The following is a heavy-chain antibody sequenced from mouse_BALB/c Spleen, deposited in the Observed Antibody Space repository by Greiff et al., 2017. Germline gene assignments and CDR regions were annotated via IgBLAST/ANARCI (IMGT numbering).Heavy chain of an antibody. D-gene: IGHD1-1*01. CDR2: IYPGSGGT. Sequence: LQQPGSELVRPGASVKLSCKASGYTFTGYWMHWVKQRPGQGLEWIGRIYPGSGGTNYDEKFKSKATLTVDKSSSTAYMQLSSLTSEDSAVYDCTEYDGSSYGFAYWGEGTLVTVSA. V-gene: IGHV1S22*01. CDR3: TEYDGSSYGFAY. J-gene: IGHJ3*01. CDR1: GYTFTGYW.